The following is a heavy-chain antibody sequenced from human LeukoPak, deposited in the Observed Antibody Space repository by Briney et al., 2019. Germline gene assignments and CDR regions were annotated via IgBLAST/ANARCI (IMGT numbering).Heavy chain of an antibody. V-gene: IGHV4-59*01. CDR3: AREQIFAFGESRSSGGMDV. D-gene: IGHD3-10*01. CDR1: SGSISRYY. CDR2: MYHGGSA. J-gene: IGHJ6*02. Sequence: PSETLSLTCTVSSGSISRYYWSWIRQSPGKALEWIGYMYHGGSAHYNPSLKSRVTISVDTSKNQFSLKLSSVTAADTAVYYRAREQIFAFGESRSSGGMDVWGQGTTVTVSS.